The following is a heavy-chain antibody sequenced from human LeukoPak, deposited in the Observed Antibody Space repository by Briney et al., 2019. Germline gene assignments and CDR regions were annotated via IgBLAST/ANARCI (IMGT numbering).Heavy chain of an antibody. D-gene: IGHD6-13*01. CDR1: GFTVRTYA. Sequence: PGGSLRLSCGASGFTVRTYAMSWVRQAPGKGLEWVSGISDGGGRTFYAESVKGRFTVSRDNSKNTLYLRMNSLRAEDTAIYYCTKNQILDDTGSWYAYWGQGTLVTVSS. CDR3: TKNQILDDTGSWYAY. J-gene: IGHJ4*02. CDR2: ISDGGGRT. V-gene: IGHV3-23*01.